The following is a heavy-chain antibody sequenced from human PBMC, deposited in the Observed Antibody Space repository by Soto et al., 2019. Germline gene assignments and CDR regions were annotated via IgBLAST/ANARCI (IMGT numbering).Heavy chain of an antibody. CDR2: ISYDGSNK. CDR1: GFTFSSYA. V-gene: IGHV3-30-3*01. Sequence: LRLSCAASGFTFSSYAMHWVRQAPGKGLEWVAVISYDGSNKYYADSVKGRFTISRDNSKNTLYLQMNSLRAEDTAVYYCASRVTILGMDVWGQGTTVTVSS. CDR3: ASRVTILGMDV. J-gene: IGHJ6*02. D-gene: IGHD3-10*01.